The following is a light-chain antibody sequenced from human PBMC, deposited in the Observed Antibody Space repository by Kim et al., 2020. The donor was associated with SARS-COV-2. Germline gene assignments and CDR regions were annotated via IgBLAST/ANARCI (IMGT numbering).Light chain of an antibody. CDR3: GSNKGSTNYV. Sequence: QSALTQPPSASGSPGQSVTISCTGTSSDVGGYNFVSWYQQHPGKAPKLMIYEVSKRPSGVPDRFSGSKSGNTASLTVSGLQAEDEADYYCGSNKGSTNYVFGTGTKVTVL. V-gene: IGLV2-8*01. CDR2: EVS. CDR1: SSDVGGYNF. J-gene: IGLJ1*01.